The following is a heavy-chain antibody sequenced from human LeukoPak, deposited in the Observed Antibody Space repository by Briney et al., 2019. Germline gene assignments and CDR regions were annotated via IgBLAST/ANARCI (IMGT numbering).Heavy chain of an antibody. D-gene: IGHD2-15*01. V-gene: IGHV3-21*01. Sequence: GGSLRLSCATSGFTFSTYHMNWVRQAPGKGLEWVSSISSTSSYIYYADSVKGRFTISRDNAKNSLYLQMNSLRVGDTAVCYCARVGCSGGSCTDYWGQGTLVTVSS. J-gene: IGHJ4*02. CDR3: ARVGCSGGSCTDY. CDR2: ISSTSSYI. CDR1: GFTFSTYH.